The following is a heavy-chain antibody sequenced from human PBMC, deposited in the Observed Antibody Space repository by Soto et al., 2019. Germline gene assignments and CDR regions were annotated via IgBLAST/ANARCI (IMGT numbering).Heavy chain of an antibody. Sequence: VGSLRLSCAASGFTFSSSSMNWVRQAPGKGLEWVSSISSSSSYIYYADSVKGRFTISRDNAKNSLYLQMNSLRAEDTAVYYCARGVVVTAYDAFDIWGQGTMVTVSS. J-gene: IGHJ3*02. V-gene: IGHV3-21*01. D-gene: IGHD2-21*02. CDR3: ARGVVVTAYDAFDI. CDR1: GFTFSSSS. CDR2: ISSSSSYI.